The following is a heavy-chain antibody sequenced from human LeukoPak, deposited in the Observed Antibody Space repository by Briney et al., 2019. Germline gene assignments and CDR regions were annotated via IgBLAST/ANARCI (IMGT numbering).Heavy chain of an antibody. V-gene: IGHV3-30*04. J-gene: IGHJ4*02. CDR3: ARVLGAGTFDS. D-gene: IGHD1-26*01. CDR1: GFNFSYFA. Sequence: GGSLGLSCAVSGFNFSYFAMHWFRQAPGKGLEWVAVISHDGKKKYHADSVKGRFSISRDDSKNTLYLQMNSLTAEDTAVYFCARVLGAGTFDSWGQGALVTVSS. CDR2: ISHDGKKK.